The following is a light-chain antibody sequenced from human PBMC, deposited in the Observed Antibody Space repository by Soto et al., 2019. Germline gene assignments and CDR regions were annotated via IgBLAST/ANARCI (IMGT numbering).Light chain of an antibody. CDR1: RGISSG. CDR2: KAS. J-gene: IGKJ5*01. V-gene: IGKV1-5*03. Sequence: DIQMTQSPSTLSASVGDRVTITCRASRGISSGLAWYQQKPGKAPKSLIYKASSLESGVPSRFSGSGSGTEFTLTISSLQPDDFATYYCQQYLSYPITFGQGTRLEIK. CDR3: QQYLSYPIT.